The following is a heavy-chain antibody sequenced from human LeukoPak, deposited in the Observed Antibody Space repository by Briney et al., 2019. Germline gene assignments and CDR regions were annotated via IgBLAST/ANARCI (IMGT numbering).Heavy chain of an antibody. D-gene: IGHD3-22*01. CDR3: ARGPYSYDSSGAFDI. J-gene: IGHJ3*02. CDR1: GGSISSSSYY. CDR2: IYYSGST. Sequence: SETLSLTCTVSGGSISSSSYYWGWIRQPPGKGLEWIGSIYYSGSTYYNPSLKSRVTISVDTSKNQFSLKLSSVTAADTAVYFCARGPYSYDSSGAFDIWGQGTMVTVPS. V-gene: IGHV4-39*01.